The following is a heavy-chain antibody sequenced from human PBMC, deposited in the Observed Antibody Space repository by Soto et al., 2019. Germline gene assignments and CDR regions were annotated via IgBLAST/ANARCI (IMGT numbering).Heavy chain of an antibody. Sequence: SETLSLTCAVSGGSFSAYQWSWVRQTPGQGLEWIGEVNHSGSTRYNPSLKSRVTMSADTSKKQFSLKLTSVTAADSAIYYCARGWRFDPWGQGTQVTVSS. D-gene: IGHD3-3*01. CDR1: GGSFSAYQ. V-gene: IGHV4-34*01. CDR2: VNHSGST. CDR3: ARGWRFDP. J-gene: IGHJ5*02.